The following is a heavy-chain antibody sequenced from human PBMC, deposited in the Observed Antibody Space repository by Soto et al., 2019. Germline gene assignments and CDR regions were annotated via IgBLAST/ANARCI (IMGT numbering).Heavy chain of an antibody. J-gene: IGHJ4*02. CDR3: AKHLSNGSPDY. Sequence: GGSLRLSCAASGFNFSSYAMSWVRQAPGKGLEWVSLISGSGGGTYYADSVKGRFTISRDNSKNTLYLQMNSLRAEDTAVFYCAKHLSNGSPDYWGQGTLVTVSS. D-gene: IGHD2-15*01. V-gene: IGHV3-23*01. CDR2: ISGSGGGT. CDR1: GFNFSSYA.